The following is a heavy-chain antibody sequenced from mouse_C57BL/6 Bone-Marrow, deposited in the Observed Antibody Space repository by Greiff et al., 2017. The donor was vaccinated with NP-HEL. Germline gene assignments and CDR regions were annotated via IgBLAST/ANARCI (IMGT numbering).Heavy chain of an antibody. J-gene: IGHJ2*01. D-gene: IGHD2-3*01. Sequence: DVMLVESGEGLVKPGGSLKLSCAASGFTFSSYAMSWVRQTPEKRLEWVAYISSGGDYIYYADTVKGRFTISRDNARNTLYLQMSSLKSEDTAMYYCTREKDDGYYYFDYWGQGTTLTVSS. CDR3: TREKDDGYYYFDY. CDR2: ISSGGDYI. CDR1: GFTFSSYA. V-gene: IGHV5-9-1*02.